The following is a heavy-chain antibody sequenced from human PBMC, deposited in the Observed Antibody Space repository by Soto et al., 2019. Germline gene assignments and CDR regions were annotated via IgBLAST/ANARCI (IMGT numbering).Heavy chain of an antibody. V-gene: IGHV4-59*01. CDR1: GGSISSYY. Sequence: SETLSLTCTVSGGSISSYYWSWIRQPPGKGLEWIGYIYYSGSTNYNPSLKSRVTISVDTSKNQFSLKLSSVTAADTAVYYCARIRVGYCSSTSCYGRWFDPWGQGTLVTAPQ. CDR3: ARIRVGYCSSTSCYGRWFDP. D-gene: IGHD2-2*01. J-gene: IGHJ5*02. CDR2: IYYSGST.